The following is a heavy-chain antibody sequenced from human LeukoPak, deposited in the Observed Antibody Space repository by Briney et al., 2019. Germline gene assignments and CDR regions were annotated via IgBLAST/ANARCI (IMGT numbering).Heavy chain of an antibody. CDR1: GFTFDDYG. CDR2: INWNGGST. Sequence: GGSLRLSCAASGFTFDDYGMSWVRQAPGKGLEWVSGINWNGGSTGYADPVKGRFTISRDNAKNPQYLQMNSLRAEDTALYYCASLYVVTTVVNWGQGNLVTVSS. D-gene: IGHD4-23*01. V-gene: IGHV3-20*04. CDR3: ASLYVVTTVVN. J-gene: IGHJ4*02.